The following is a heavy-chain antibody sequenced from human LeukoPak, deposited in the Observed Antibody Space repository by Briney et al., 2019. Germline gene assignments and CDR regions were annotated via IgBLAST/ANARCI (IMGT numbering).Heavy chain of an antibody. J-gene: IGHJ5*02. V-gene: IGHV1-2*02. CDR2: INPHSGGT. D-gene: IGHD3-10*01. CDR1: GYTFTGYY. Sequence: ASVKVSCKASGYTFTGYYIHWVRQAPGQGPEWMVWINPHSGGTNYAQKFQGRVTMTRDTSISTAYMELSSLRSDDTAMYYCARDLLMYYSGSGESTWGQGTQVTVSS. CDR3: ARDLLMYYSGSGEST.